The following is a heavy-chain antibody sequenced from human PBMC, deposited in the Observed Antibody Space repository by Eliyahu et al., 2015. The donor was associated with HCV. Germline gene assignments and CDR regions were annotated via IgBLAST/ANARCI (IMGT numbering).Heavy chain of an antibody. Sequence: EVKKPGSSVKVSCKASGGTFSSYTISWVRQAPGQGLEWMGRIIPILGIANYAQKFQGRVTITADKSTSTAYMELSSLRSEDTAVYYCARSYYGYSSGLRGAYYFDYWGQGTLVTVSS. CDR1: GGTFSSYT. CDR2: IIPILGIA. J-gene: IGHJ4*02. V-gene: IGHV1-69*02. CDR3: ARSYYGYSSGLRGAYYFDY. D-gene: IGHD6-19*01.